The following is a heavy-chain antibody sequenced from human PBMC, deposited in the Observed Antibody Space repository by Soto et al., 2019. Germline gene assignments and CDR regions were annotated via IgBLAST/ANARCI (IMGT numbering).Heavy chain of an antibody. J-gene: IGHJ5*02. CDR3: ARDRDVYNRPLLDT. CDR1: GFTFNSFV. D-gene: IGHD1-1*01. Sequence: QVQLVESGGGVVQPGRSLRLSCAASGFTFNSFVLHWVRQAPGKGLEWVSLISSDGNKIYYADSVKGRFTISRDNSQNKLYLLMTGLTGEDKAASYCARDRDVYNRPLLDTWGQGTLVTVSS. V-gene: IGHV3-30-3*01. CDR2: ISSDGNKI.